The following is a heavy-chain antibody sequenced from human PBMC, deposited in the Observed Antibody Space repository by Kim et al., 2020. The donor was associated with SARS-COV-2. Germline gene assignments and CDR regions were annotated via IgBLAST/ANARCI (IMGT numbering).Heavy chain of an antibody. CDR2: IYPGDSDT. CDR1: GYSFTSYW. Sequence: GESLKISCKGSGYSFTSYWIGWVRQMPGKGLEWMGIIYPGDSDTRYSPSFQGQVTISADKSISTAYLQWSSLKASHTAMYYCATPRGYSGYEYYFDYWGQGTLVTVSS. D-gene: IGHD5-12*01. J-gene: IGHJ4*02. V-gene: IGHV5-51*01. CDR3: ATPRGYSGYEYYFDY.